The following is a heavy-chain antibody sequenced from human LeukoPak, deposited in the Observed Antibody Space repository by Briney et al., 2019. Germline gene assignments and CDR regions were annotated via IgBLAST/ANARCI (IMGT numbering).Heavy chain of an antibody. CDR3: ARVRGTGTTLFDY. V-gene: IGHV3-30-3*01. CDR2: ISYDGSNK. J-gene: IGHJ4*02. Sequence: GGSLRLSCAASGFTFSSYAMHWVRQAPGKGLEWVAVISYDGSNKYYADSVKGRFTISRDNSKNTLYLQMNSLRAEDTAVYYCARVRGTGTTLFDYWGQGTLVTVSS. CDR1: GFTFSSYA. D-gene: IGHD1-7*01.